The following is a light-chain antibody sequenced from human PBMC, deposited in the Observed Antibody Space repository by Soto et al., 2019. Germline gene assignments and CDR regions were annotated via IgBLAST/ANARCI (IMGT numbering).Light chain of an antibody. J-gene: IGLJ3*02. CDR3: ETWDSNTHTV. V-gene: IGLV4-60*02. Sequence: QSVLTQSSPASASLGSSVKLTCTLSSGHSSYIIAWHQQQPGKAPRYLMKVEGSGSYNKGSGVPDRFSGSSSGADRYLTISNLQVEDEADYYCETWDSNTHTVFGGGTKLTVL. CDR2: VEGSGSY. CDR1: SGHSSYI.